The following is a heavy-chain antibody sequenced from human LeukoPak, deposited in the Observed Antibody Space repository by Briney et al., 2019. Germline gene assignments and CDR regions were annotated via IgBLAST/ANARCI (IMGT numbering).Heavy chain of an antibody. V-gene: IGHV4-59*01. CDR3: ARDSDFWSGYYYMDV. D-gene: IGHD3-3*01. CDR1: GGSISSYY. Sequence: SETLSLTCTVSGGSISSYYWSWIRQPPGKGLEWIGYIYYSGSTNYNPSLKSRVTISVDTSKNQFSLKLGSVTAADTAVYYCARDSDFWSGYYYMDVWGKGTTVTVSS. CDR2: IYYSGST. J-gene: IGHJ6*03.